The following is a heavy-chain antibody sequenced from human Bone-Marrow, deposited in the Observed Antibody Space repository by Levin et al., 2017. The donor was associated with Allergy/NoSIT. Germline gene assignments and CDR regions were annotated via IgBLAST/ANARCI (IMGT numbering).Heavy chain of an antibody. D-gene: IGHD2-2*01. CDR3: AKISSSRLMDV. Sequence: SETLSLKCAVSGYSISSGYYWGYIRQPPGKGLEWIGSVYHSGTTYYNPSLKSRVTISVDTSQNYFSLNLTSVTAADTAVYYCAKISSSRLMDVWGQGTAVTVSS. CDR2: VYHSGTT. V-gene: IGHV4-38-2*01. J-gene: IGHJ6*02. CDR1: GYSISSGYY.